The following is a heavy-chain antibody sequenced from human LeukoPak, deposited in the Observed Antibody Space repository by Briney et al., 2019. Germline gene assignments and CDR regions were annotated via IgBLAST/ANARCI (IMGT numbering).Heavy chain of an antibody. CDR2: IYYSGST. V-gene: IGHV4-39*07. J-gene: IGHJ4*02. D-gene: IGHD3-22*01. Sequence: PSETLSLTCTVSGGSISSSSYYWGWIRQPPGKGLEWIGSIYYSGSTYYNPSLKSRVTISVDTSKNQFSLKLSSVTAADTAVYYCAKGPYSSGYPTRFDYWGQGTLVTVSS. CDR1: GGSISSSSYY. CDR3: AKGPYSSGYPTRFDY.